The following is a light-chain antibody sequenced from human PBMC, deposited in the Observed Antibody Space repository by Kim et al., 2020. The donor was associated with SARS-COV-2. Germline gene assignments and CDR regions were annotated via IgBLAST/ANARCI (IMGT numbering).Light chain of an antibody. CDR3: QQYATSRLT. V-gene: IGKV3-20*01. J-gene: IGKJ4*01. CDR1: QSVSSSY. CDR2: DAS. Sequence: SPGERATLSCRASQSVSSSYLAWYQQKPGQAPRLLIYDASNRATGIPDRFSGSGSGTDFTLTISRLGPEDFAVYYCQQYATSRLTFGGGTKVDIK.